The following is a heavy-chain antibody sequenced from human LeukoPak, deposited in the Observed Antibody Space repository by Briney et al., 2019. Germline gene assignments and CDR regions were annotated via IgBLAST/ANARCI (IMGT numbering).Heavy chain of an antibody. D-gene: IGHD1-14*01. CDR2: ISAYGNT. Sequence: ASVTVSFTTSGYTFTIYGISWGRQAPGPGNERMGLISAYGNTNYAQNLQGRVTMTTDTSTSTAYMLLRSLRSDDTAFYYGARGIIGNYFDYWGQGTLVTVSS. V-gene: IGHV1-18*01. J-gene: IGHJ4*02. CDR3: ARGIIGNYFDY. CDR1: GYTFTIYG.